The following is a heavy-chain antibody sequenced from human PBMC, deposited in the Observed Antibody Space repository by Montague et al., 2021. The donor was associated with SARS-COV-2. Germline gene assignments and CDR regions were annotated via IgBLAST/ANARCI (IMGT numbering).Heavy chain of an antibody. CDR3: ARISAWYSSGWFAFDY. D-gene: IGHD6-19*01. Sequence: PALVKPTQTLTLTCTFSGFSLSTSGMCVSWLRQPPGKALEWLALIDWDDDKYYSTSLKTRLTISKDTSKNQVVLTMTNMDPVDTATYYCARISAWYSSGWFAFDYWGQGTLVTVSS. CDR2: IDWDDDK. CDR1: GFSLSTSGMC. V-gene: IGHV2-70*01. J-gene: IGHJ4*02.